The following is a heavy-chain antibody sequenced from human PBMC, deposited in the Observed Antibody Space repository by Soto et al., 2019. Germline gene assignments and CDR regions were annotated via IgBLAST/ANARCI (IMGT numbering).Heavy chain of an antibody. CDR1: GFTFSSYA. V-gene: IGHV3-30-3*01. D-gene: IGHD3-3*01. CDR3: ARDYRSGHPYYFDY. J-gene: IGHJ4*02. CDR2: ISYDGSNK. Sequence: PGGSLRLSCAASGFTFSSYAMHWVRQAPGKGLEWVAVISYDGSNKYYADSVKGRFTISRDNSKNTLYLQMNSLRAEDTAVYYCARDYRSGHPYYFDYWGQGTLVTVSS.